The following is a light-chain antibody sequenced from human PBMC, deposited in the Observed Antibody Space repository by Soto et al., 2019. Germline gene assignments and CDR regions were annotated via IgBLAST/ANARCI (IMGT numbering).Light chain of an antibody. V-gene: IGKV3-20*01. J-gene: IGKJ1*01. CDR2: GAS. CDR3: QQYGDYRWT. Sequence: LLAHIPSTLVLSPWHSATLSCRASRSVNKAYLAWYQVKPGQAPRRLIYGASSMDSGIPERFSGRGFGTDFTLTISRPEPEDFATYYCQQYGDYRWTFGQGTKVDIK. CDR1: RSVNKAY.